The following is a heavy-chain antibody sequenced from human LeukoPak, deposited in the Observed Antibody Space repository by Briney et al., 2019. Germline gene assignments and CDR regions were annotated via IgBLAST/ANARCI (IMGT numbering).Heavy chain of an antibody. D-gene: IGHD3-10*01. J-gene: IGHJ2*01. V-gene: IGHV3-13*01. CDR3: ARVRSGWYFDL. Sequence: GGSLRLSCAASGFTFSSHDMHWVRQVTGKGLEWVSAICTSGDTYYQDSVQGRFSISREDAKNSLYLQMNSLKAGDTAMYFCARVRSGWYFDLWGRGTLVTVSS. CDR2: ICTSGDT. CDR1: GFTFSSHD.